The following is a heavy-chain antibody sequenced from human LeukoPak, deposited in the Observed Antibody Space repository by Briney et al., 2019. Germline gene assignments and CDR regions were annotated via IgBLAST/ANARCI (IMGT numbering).Heavy chain of an antibody. CDR2: IYHSGST. CDR3: ARFCSSTSCQADY. J-gene: IGHJ4*02. D-gene: IGHD2-2*01. CDR1: GGSISSSNW. V-gene: IGHV4-4*02. Sequence: SETLSLTCAVSGGSISSSNWWSWVRQPPGKGLEWIGEIYHSGSTNYNPSLKSRVTISVDKSKNQFSLKLSSVTAADTAVYYCARFCSSTSCQADYWGQGTLVTVSS.